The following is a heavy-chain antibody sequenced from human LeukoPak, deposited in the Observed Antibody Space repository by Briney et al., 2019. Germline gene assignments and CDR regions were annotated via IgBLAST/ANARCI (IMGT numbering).Heavy chain of an antibody. J-gene: IGHJ4*02. CDR1: GFTFNNYA. Sequence: PGGSLRLSCAASGFTFNNYAMSWVRQAPGKGLEWVSAISGSGGSTYYADSVKGRFTISRDDSKNTLYLQMNSLRAEDTAVYYCARDAGYCSGGSCPTYYFDYWGQGTLVTVSS. V-gene: IGHV3-23*01. CDR2: ISGSGGST. CDR3: ARDAGYCSGGSCPTYYFDY. D-gene: IGHD2-15*01.